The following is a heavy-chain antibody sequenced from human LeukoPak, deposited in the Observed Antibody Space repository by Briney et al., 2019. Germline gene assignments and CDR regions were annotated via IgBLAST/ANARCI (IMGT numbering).Heavy chain of an antibody. CDR2: IQFDGGDI. CDR1: GFLFSSYW. V-gene: IGHV3-30*02. CDR3: AEDQQLEPFHY. Sequence: GGSLRLSCAASGFLFSSYWMTWVRQAPGKGLEWVAFIQFDGGDIFYADSVKGRFTISRDNSKNTLFLQMNSLTSDDTAMYYCAEDQQLEPFHYWGRGTLVTVSS. D-gene: IGHD1-1*01. J-gene: IGHJ4*02.